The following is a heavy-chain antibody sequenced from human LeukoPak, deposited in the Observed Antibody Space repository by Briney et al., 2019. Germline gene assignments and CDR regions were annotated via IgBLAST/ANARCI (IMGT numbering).Heavy chain of an antibody. D-gene: IGHD1-26*01. J-gene: IGHJ4*02. V-gene: IGHV3-7*01. CDR3: ARDRTHSLY. CDR2: INQDGSEK. Sequence: GSLRLSCAVSGFTFGNYWMSWVRQAPGKGLEWVANINQDGSEKYYVDSVKGRFTISRDNAKNSLYLQMNSLRAEDTAVYYCARDRTHSLYWGQGTLVTVSS. CDR1: GFTFGNYW.